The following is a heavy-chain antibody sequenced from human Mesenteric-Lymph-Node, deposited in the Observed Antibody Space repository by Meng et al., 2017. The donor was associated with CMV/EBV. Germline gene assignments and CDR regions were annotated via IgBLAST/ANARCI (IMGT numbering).Heavy chain of an antibody. Sequence: TFTDEDINWVRQDTGQGLEWMGWMNPNTGNSGSAQKFQGRVTMTTDNSISTAYMELSSLISEDTAVYYCARAQRGYYGSGTYSYYFDYWGQGSLVTVSS. CDR1: TFTDED. CDR2: MNPNTGNS. CDR3: ARAQRGYYGSGTYSYYFDY. J-gene: IGHJ4*02. D-gene: IGHD3-10*01. V-gene: IGHV1-8*01.